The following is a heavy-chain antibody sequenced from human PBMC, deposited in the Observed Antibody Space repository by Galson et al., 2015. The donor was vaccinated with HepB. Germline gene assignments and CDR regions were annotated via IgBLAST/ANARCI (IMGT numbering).Heavy chain of an antibody. CDR3: SKAVAVSGHSRWFDP. CDR1: GFTFSRSG. J-gene: IGHJ5*02. V-gene: IGHV3-30*18. D-gene: IGHD5/OR15-5a*01. Sequence: SLRLSCAASGFTFSRSGMHWVRQPPGKGLEWVAFISYDGSSKKYADSVKGRFTISRDNSNNTLYPQMTSLRLEDTAVYYCSKAVAVSGHSRWFDPWGQGALVIASS. CDR2: ISYDGSSK.